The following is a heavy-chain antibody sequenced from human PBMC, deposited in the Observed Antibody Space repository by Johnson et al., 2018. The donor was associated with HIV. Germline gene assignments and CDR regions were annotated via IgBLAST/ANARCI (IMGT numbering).Heavy chain of an antibody. CDR1: GFTFSSYW. Sequence: VQLVESGGGLVQPGGSLRLSCAASGFTFSSYWMSWVRQAPGKGLEWVANIKQDGSEKYYVDSMKGRFTISRDNAKNSLYLQMNSLRAEETAVYYCARALGRDGYRNDAFDIWGQGTMVTVSS. D-gene: IGHD5-24*01. V-gene: IGHV3-7*04. CDR3: ARALGRDGYRNDAFDI. CDR2: IKQDGSEK. J-gene: IGHJ3*02.